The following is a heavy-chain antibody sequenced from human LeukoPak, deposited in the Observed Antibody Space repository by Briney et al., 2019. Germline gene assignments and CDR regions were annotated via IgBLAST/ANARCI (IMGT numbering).Heavy chain of an antibody. J-gene: IGHJ5*02. CDR3: SRLPDP. V-gene: IGHV4-4*02. CDR1: GVSISSSNW. Sequence: ASETLSLTCAVSGVSISSSNWWHWVRQPPGKGLEWIGEIYHSGSTNYNPSLKSRVTISIDQSKNQFSLKLSSVTAADTAVYYCSRLPDPWGQGTLVTISS. CDR2: IYHSGST.